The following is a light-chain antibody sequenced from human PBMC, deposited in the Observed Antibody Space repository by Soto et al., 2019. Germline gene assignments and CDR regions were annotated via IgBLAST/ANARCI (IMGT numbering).Light chain of an antibody. V-gene: IGKV3-20*01. J-gene: IGKJ1*01. Sequence: EIVLTRSPGTLSLSPGERVTLSCRASQYVRSNYVAWYQQKPGQTPRLLIYITSSRAPGIPERFSGSGSGTDFTLTISRLEPEDFAVYFCQQYGDSPWTFGQGTKVEMK. CDR2: ITS. CDR3: QQYGDSPWT. CDR1: QYVRSNY.